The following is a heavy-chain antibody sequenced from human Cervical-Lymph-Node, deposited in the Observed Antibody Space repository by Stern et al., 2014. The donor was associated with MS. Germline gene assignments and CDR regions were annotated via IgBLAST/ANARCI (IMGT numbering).Heavy chain of an antibody. CDR3: ARVTEFMRFFYPDY. CDR2: TSYSGHT. CDR1: GSSANNGGRY. Sequence: QVQLVQSSPGLVKPSQTLSLTCTVSGSSANNGGRYWSLIRQYPGKGPGRVGYTSYSGHTYYNPSLQSRLTISTDASKNQFSLKLRSVTAADTALYYCARVTEFMRFFYPDYWGQGTQVTVSS. D-gene: IGHD3-3*01. J-gene: IGHJ4*02. V-gene: IGHV4-31*03.